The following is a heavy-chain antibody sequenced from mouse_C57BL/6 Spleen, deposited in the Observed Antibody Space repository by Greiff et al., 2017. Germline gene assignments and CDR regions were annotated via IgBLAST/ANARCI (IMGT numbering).Heavy chain of an antibody. CDR3: ARVPLDNSGPMDY. CDR1: GYTFTGYW. V-gene: IGHV1-9*01. D-gene: IGHD3-2*02. Sequence: QVQLQQSGAELMKPGASVKLSCKATGYTFTGYWIEWVKQRPGHGLEWIGEIFPGSGSTNYNGKFKGKATSTADTSSNTAYMQLSSLTTEDSAIYYCARVPLDNSGPMDYWGQGTTLTVSS. J-gene: IGHJ2*01. CDR2: IFPGSGST.